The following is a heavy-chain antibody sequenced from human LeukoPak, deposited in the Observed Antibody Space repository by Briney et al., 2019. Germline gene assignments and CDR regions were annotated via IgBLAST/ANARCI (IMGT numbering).Heavy chain of an antibody. V-gene: IGHV4-31*03. CDR2: IYYSGST. CDR3: ARVRRDSSGESGLDP. CDR1: GGSISSGGYD. D-gene: IGHD3-22*01. Sequence: SQTLSLTCTVSGGSISSGGYDWSWIRQHPGKGLEWSGYIYYSGSTYYNPSLKSRVTISVDTSKNQFSLKLSSVAAADTAVYYCARVRRDSSGESGLDPWGQGTLVTVSS. J-gene: IGHJ5*02.